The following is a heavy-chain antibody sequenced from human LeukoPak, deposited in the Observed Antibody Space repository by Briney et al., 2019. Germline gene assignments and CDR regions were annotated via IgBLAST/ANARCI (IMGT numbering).Heavy chain of an antibody. V-gene: IGHV4-39*07. CDR2: IYYSGST. D-gene: IGHD3-9*01. Sequence: SETLSLTCTVSGGSISSSSYYWGWIRQPPGKGLEWIGSIYYSGSTYYNPSLKSRVTILVDTSKNQFSLKLSSVTAADTAVYYCARGLRYFDWLEIQYYFDYWGQGTLVTVSS. CDR3: ARGLRYFDWLEIQYYFDY. CDR1: GGSISSSSYY. J-gene: IGHJ4*02.